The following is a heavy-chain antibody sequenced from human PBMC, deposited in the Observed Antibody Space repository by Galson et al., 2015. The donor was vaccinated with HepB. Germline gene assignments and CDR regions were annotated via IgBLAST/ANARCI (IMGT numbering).Heavy chain of an antibody. CDR1: GFTFSSYS. J-gene: IGHJ4*02. V-gene: IGHV3-21*01. D-gene: IGHD4-17*01. CDR2: ISSSSSYI. Sequence: SLRLSCAASGFTFSSYSMNWVRQAPGKGLEWVSSISSSSSYIYYADSVKGRFTISRDNAKNSLYLQMNSLRAEDTAVYYCARGDYGSHYFDYWGQGTLVTVSS. CDR3: ARGDYGSHYFDY.